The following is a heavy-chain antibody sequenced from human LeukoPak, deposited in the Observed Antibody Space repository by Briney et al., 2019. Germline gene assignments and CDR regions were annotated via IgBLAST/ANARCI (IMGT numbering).Heavy chain of an antibody. CDR2: LDPEVGET. Sequence: ASVKVSCQVFGYTPTELSIHWVRQAPGKGLEWMGGLDPEVGETIYAQKLQGRVTLTEDTSINTAYMEVSGLRSEDTAVFYCATALTETTSLYAFEIWGQGTMVTVSS. V-gene: IGHV1-24*01. CDR3: ATALTETTSLYAFEI. J-gene: IGHJ3*02. CDR1: GYTPTELS. D-gene: IGHD1-7*01.